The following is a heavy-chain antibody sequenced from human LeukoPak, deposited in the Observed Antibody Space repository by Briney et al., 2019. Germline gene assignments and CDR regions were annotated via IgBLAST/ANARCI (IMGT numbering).Heavy chain of an antibody. J-gene: IGHJ4*02. CDR2: IYYSGST. V-gene: IGHV4-39*01. CDR1: GGSISSSSDY. Sequence: SETLSLTCTVSGGSISSSSDYWGWIRQPPRKGLEWIGTIYYSGSTYYNPSLKSRVTISVDTSKNQFSLRLNSVTAADTAVYYCARLGVEAVAGTRFDYWGQGTLVTVSS. CDR3: ARLGVEAVAGTRFDY. D-gene: IGHD6-19*01.